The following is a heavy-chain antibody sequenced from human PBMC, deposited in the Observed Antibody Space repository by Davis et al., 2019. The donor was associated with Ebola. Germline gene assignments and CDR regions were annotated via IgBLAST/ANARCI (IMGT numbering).Heavy chain of an antibody. CDR1: GGTFSSYA. Sequence: SVQVSCKASGGTFSSYAISWVRQAPAQGLEWMGGIIPIFGTANYAQKFQGRVTITADESTSTAYMELSSLRSEDTAVYYCARERGEYSSGWYDNWFDPWGQGTLVTVSS. J-gene: IGHJ5*02. V-gene: IGHV1-69*13. D-gene: IGHD6-19*01. CDR3: ARERGEYSSGWYDNWFDP. CDR2: IIPIFGTA.